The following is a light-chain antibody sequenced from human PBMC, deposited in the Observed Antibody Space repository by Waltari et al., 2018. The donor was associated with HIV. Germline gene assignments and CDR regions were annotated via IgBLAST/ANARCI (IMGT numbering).Light chain of an antibody. V-gene: IGLV3-21*04. J-gene: IGLJ3*02. CDR2: FDT. Sequence: SYVLTQPPSVSVAPGKTASIPCGGTNIGSKSVPWYQQKPGQAPVQVIYFDTDRPSGIPERFSGSNSGNTATLTISRVEVGDEADFYCQVWDPTTDHWVFGGGTKLTVL. CDR3: QVWDPTTDHWV. CDR1: NIGSKS.